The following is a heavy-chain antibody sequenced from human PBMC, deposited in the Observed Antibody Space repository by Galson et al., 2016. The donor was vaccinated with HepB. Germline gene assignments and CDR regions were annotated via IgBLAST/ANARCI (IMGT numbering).Heavy chain of an antibody. D-gene: IGHD3-22*01. Sequence: SVKVSCKASGDTFISLAIHWLRQAPGQGLEWMGWIDAGSGDTQYSQNFQGRVTISRDTSASTEYMELTSLRSEDTAVYYCARRLGYDGYAFDMWGQGTKVSVSS. CDR3: ARRLGYDGYAFDM. V-gene: IGHV1-3*01. J-gene: IGHJ3*02. CDR1: GDTFISLA. CDR2: IDAGSGDT.